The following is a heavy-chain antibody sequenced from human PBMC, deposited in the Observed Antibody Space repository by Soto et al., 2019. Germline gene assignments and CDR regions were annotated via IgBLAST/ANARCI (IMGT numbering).Heavy chain of an antibody. J-gene: IGHJ4*02. CDR3: ARRGSGSYYDC. CDR2: ISGSGDST. Sequence: EVQLLESGGALVKPGGSLRLSFAASGFTFSTYAMGWVRQAPGKGLEWVSAISGSGDSTYYADSVKGRFTISRDNSKNTLYLQMNSLRAEDTAIYYCARRGSGSYYDCWGQGTLVTVSS. CDR1: GFTFSTYA. V-gene: IGHV3-23*01. D-gene: IGHD1-26*01.